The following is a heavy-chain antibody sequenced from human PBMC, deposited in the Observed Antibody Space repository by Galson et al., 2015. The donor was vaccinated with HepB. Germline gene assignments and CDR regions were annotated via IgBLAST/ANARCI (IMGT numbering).Heavy chain of an antibody. V-gene: IGHV6-1*01. CDR3: AREWFGEFSWLGS. D-gene: IGHD3-10*01. CDR2: TYYRSKWYN. Sequence: CAISGDSVSSNSAAWNWIRQSPSRGLEWLGRTYYRSKWYNAYAVSVKSRITINPATSKNQFSLQLNSVTPDATAVYYCAREWFGEFSWLGSWGQGTLVTVSS. J-gene: IGHJ4*02. CDR1: GDSVSSNSAA.